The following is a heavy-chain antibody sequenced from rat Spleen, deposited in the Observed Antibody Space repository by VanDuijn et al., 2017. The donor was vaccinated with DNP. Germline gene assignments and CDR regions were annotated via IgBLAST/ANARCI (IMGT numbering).Heavy chain of an antibody. V-gene: IGHV5S13*01. CDR3: AKDRVRGYNTNAGVMDA. Sequence: EVQLVESGGGLVQPGRSLKLSCAASGFTFSNYDMAWVRQAPTKGLEWVSSINTDGGSTYYPDSVKGRFTISRDNAENTVYLQINSLRSEDTATYYCAKDRVRGYNTNAGVMDAWGQGVMVTVSS. J-gene: IGHJ2*01. CDR1: GFTFSNYD. CDR2: INTDGGST. D-gene: IGHD1-10*01.